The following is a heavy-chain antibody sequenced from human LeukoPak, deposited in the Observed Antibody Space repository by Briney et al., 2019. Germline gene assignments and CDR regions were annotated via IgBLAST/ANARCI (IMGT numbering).Heavy chain of an antibody. CDR1: GFTFNIYG. D-gene: IGHD3-10*01. J-gene: IGHJ4*02. V-gene: IGHV3-30*18. CDR3: AKGRSTGSGSPGELDS. CDR2: TSYDGSYK. Sequence: PGGSLRLSCAASGFTFNIYGMHWVRQAPGKGLEWVAVTSYDGSYKYYAASVKGRFTISRDNSKNTLYLQMDSLRPEDTAVYYCAKGRSTGSGSPGELDSWGQGTLVTVSS.